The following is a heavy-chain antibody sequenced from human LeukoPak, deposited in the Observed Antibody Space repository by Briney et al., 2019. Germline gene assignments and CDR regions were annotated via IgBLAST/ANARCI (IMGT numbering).Heavy chain of an antibody. J-gene: IGHJ6*03. V-gene: IGHV3-7*01. CDR2: IKQDGSEK. CDR3: ASSGSGKYYYYYMDV. D-gene: IGHD1-26*01. CDR1: GFTFDDYG. Sequence: GGSLRLSCAASGFTFDDYGMSWVRQAPGKGLEWVANIKQDGSEKYYVDSVKGRFTISRDNAKNSLYLQMNSLRAEDTAVYYCASSGSGKYYYYYMDVWGKGTTVTVSS.